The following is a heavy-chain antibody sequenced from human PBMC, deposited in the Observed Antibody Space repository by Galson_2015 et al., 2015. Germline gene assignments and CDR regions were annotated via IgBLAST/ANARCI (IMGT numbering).Heavy chain of an antibody. V-gene: IGHV6-1*01. CDR2: TYYRSKWYN. Sequence: CAISGDSVSSNSAAWNWIRHSPSRGLEWLGRTYYRSKWYNDYAVSVRSRITINPDTSKNTLYVQMNSLRPEDTAVYYCAIRPTEMGALDIRGQGTVVIVSS. CDR1: GDSVSSNSAA. D-gene: IGHD1-14*01. CDR3: AIRPTEMGALDI. J-gene: IGHJ3*02.